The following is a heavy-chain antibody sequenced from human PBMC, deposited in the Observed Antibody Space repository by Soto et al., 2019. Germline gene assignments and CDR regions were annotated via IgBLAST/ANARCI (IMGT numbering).Heavy chain of an antibody. J-gene: IGHJ4*02. V-gene: IGHV4-59*08. CDR1: GGSIISYY. D-gene: IGHD1-7*01. CDR3: ATMGTPATGLYYFDY. CDR2: THDSGST. Sequence: SETLSLTCTVSGGSIISYYWSWSLQSPWKGLEWIGYTHDSGSTYYNASLKSRVTISVDTSKNQFSLNLSFVTAADTAVYYCATMGTPATGLYYFDYWGQGTLVTVSS.